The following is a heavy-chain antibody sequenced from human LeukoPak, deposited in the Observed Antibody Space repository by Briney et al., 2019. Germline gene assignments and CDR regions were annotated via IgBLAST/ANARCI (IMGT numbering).Heavy chain of an antibody. D-gene: IGHD2-2*01. CDR2: TYYRSKWYN. Sequence: SQTLSLTCAISGDSVSSNSDTWNWIRQSPSRGLEWLGRTYYRSKWYNDYALSVRSRITINPDTSKNQFSLQLNSVTPEDTAVYYCTRGPGYFDYWGQGTLVTVSS. J-gene: IGHJ4*02. V-gene: IGHV6-1*01. CDR1: GDSVSSNSDT. CDR3: TRGPGYFDY.